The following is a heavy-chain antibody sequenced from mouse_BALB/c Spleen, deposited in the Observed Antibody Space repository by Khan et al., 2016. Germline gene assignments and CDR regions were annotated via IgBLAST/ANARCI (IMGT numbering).Heavy chain of an antibody. CDR3: SRGTLDY. D-gene: IGHD2-14*01. CDR1: GYTFTTYP. J-gene: IGHJ2*01. Sequence: QVQLQQSGAELVKPGASVKMSCKAFGYTFTTYPIEWRKQNHGKSLERSGNFHTYNDDTKYNEKLKGKAKLTVEKASSTVYLKLRRLTSDDSSVYSCSRGTLDYWCHGTPLTVSS. CDR2: FHTYNDDT. V-gene: IGHV1-47*01.